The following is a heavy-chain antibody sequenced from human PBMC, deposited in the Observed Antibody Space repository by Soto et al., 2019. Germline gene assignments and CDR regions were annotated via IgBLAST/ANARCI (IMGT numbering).Heavy chain of an antibody. CDR3: ARGSSSGYYYYYGMDV. D-gene: IGHD6-6*01. CDR1: GYTFTGYY. CDR2: INPNSGGT. J-gene: IGHJ6*02. Sequence: RASVKVSCKASGYTFTGYYMHWVRQAPGQGLEWMGWINPNSGGTNYAQKFQGRVTMTRDTSISTAYMELSRLRSDDTAVYYCARGSSSGYYYYYGMDVWGQGTTVTVSS. V-gene: IGHV1-2*02.